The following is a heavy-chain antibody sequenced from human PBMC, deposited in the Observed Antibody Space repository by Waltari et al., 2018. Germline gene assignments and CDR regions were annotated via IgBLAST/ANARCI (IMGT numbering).Heavy chain of an antibody. D-gene: IGHD2-15*01. Sequence: EVQLVESGGGLIQPGGSLRLSCAASGFTVSSTHMSWVREAPGKGWEWVSVIYSGGSTYYADSVKGRFTISRDNSKNTLYLQMNSLRAEDTAVYYCARDVGDCSGGSCYPGWGQGTLVTVSS. CDR3: ARDVGDCSGGSCYPG. V-gene: IGHV3-53*01. CDR2: IYSGGST. CDR1: GFTVSSTH. J-gene: IGHJ4*02.